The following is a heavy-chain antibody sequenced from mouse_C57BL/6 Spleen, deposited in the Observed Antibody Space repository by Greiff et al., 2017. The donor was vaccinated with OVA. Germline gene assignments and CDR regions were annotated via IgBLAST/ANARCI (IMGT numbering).Heavy chain of an antibody. Sequence: QVQLQQPGAELVRPGSSVKLSCKASGYTFTSYWMHWVKQRPIQGLEWIGNIDPSDSETHYNQKFKDKATLTVDKSSSTAYMQLSSLTSEDSAVYYCARLGPHYDVSAYWGQGTLVTVSA. J-gene: IGHJ3*01. CDR3: ARLGPHYDVSAY. D-gene: IGHD1-2*01. CDR1: GYTFTSYW. CDR2: IDPSDSET. V-gene: IGHV1-52*01.